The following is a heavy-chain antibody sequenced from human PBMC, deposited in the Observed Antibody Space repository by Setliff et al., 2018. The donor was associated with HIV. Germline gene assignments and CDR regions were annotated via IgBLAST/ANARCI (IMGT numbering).Heavy chain of an antibody. CDR1: GFSFGDYA. CDR3: ARFPSTQEVDWFDP. J-gene: IGHJ5*02. D-gene: IGHD2-15*01. CDR2: ITSSSSYM. Sequence: GGSLRLSCTASGFSFGDYAMSWVRQAPGKGLEWVGFITSSSSYMYYADSVKGRFTISGDNAKNSLYLQMDSLRAEDTAVYYCARFPSTQEVDWFDPWGQGTLVTVSS. V-gene: IGHV3-21*01.